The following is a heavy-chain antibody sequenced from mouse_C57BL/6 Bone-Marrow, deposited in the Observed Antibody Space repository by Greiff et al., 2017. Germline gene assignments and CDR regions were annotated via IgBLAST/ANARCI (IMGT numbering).Heavy chain of an antibody. V-gene: IGHV5-12*01. Sequence: DVKLVESGGGLVQPGGSLKLSCAASGFTFSDYYMYWVRQTPEKRLEWVAYISNGGGSTYYPDTVKGRFTISRDNAKNTLYLQMSRLKAEDTAMYYCSRAYGSIFDVWGTGTTVTVSS. J-gene: IGHJ1*03. CDR1: GFTFSDYY. D-gene: IGHD1-1*01. CDR3: SRAYGSIFDV. CDR2: ISNGGGST.